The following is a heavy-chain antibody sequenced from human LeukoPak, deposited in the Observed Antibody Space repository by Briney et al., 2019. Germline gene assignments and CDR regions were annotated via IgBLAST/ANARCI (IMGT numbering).Heavy chain of an antibody. D-gene: IGHD3-22*01. J-gene: IGHJ3*02. CDR1: GGSISSYY. CDR3: ARESYDSSGYLPFDI. Sequence: SEALSLTCTVSGGSISSYYWSWIRQPPGKGLEWIGYIYYSGSTNYNPSLKSRVTISVDTSKNQFSLKLSSVTAADTAVYYCARESYDSSGYLPFDIWGQGTMVTVSS. V-gene: IGHV4-59*01. CDR2: IYYSGST.